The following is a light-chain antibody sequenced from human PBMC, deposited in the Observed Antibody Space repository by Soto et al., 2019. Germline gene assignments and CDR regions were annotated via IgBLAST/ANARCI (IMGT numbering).Light chain of an antibody. CDR3: CSYAGSSTHVV. Sequence: QSALTQPASASGSPGQSITISCTGTSSDVGSYNLVSWYQQHPGKAPKLMIYEGSKRPSGVSNRFSGSKSGNTASLTISGLQAEDEADYYCCSYAGSSTHVVFGGGTKVTVL. J-gene: IGLJ2*01. V-gene: IGLV2-23*01. CDR2: EGS. CDR1: SSDVGSYNL.